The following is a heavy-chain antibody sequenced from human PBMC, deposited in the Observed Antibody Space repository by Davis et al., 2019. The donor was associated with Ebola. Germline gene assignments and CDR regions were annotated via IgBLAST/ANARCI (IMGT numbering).Heavy chain of an antibody. Sequence: GESLKISCAASGFTFSGSAMHWVRQASGKGLEWVGRIRSKANSYATAYAASVKGRFTISRDDSKNTAYLQMNSLKTEDTAVYYCAKVEDYYGSGSYRRTGYAFDIWGQGTMVTVSS. CDR1: GFTFSGSA. V-gene: IGHV3-73*01. CDR2: IRSKANSYAT. J-gene: IGHJ3*02. CDR3: AKVEDYYGSGSYRRTGYAFDI. D-gene: IGHD3-10*01.